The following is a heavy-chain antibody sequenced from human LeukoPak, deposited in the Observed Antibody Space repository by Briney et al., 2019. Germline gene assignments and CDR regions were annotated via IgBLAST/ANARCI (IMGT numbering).Heavy chain of an antibody. Sequence: PSGTLSLTCTVSGGSIRKYSWSWIRQPAGKTLEWIGRIFPSGSINDNPSLQGRVSMSIDMSKNQFSLTLNSVTAADTAIYYCARDLRDLYGENDALDIWGQGTMVTVSS. D-gene: IGHD3-10*01. J-gene: IGHJ3*02. CDR3: ARDLRDLYGENDALDI. CDR2: IFPSGSI. V-gene: IGHV4-4*07. CDR1: GGSIRKYS.